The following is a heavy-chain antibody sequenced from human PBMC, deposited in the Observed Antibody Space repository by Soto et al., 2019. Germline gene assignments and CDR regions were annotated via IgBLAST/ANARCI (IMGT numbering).Heavy chain of an antibody. V-gene: IGHV3-23*01. Sequence: EVQLLESGGALEHPGGSLRLSCAASGFAFSTYAMTWVRQAPGKGLEWVSVISGRGGSSDYAASVKGRFTISRDNSKNTLDLKMNGLRAEDTAIYYCAKVTKRAAAARYEYYKYGMDVWGQGTTVTVSS. CDR1: GFAFSTYA. CDR2: ISGRGGSS. D-gene: IGHD6-13*01. J-gene: IGHJ6*02. CDR3: AKVTKRAAAARYEYYKYGMDV.